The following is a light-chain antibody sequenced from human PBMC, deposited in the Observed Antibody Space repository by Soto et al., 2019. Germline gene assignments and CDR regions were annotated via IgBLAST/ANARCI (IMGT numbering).Light chain of an antibody. CDR3: QQYNSYS. Sequence: EIQMTQSPSSLSASVGERVTITCRANEDISNYSNWYQKKPGRAPKLLIYDASTVETGVPSRFSGSGSGTEFTLTISSLQPDDVATYYCQQYNSYSFGQGTKVEMK. CDR1: EDISNY. CDR2: DAS. J-gene: IGKJ1*01. V-gene: IGKV1-33*01.